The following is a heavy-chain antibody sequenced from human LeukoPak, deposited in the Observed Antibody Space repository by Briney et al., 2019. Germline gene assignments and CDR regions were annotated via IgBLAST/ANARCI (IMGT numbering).Heavy chain of an antibody. CDR1: VGSISSSTYS. CDR2: IYYSGST. V-gene: IGHV4-39*07. D-gene: IGHD6-19*01. J-gene: IGHJ4*02. CDR3: ARGAFRRAVAGKDY. Sequence: SETLSLTCTVSVGSISSSTYSWGLIRQPPGKGLEWMGSIYYSGSTYYNPSLKSRVTISLDTSKNQFSLKLSSVTAADTAVYYCARGAFRRAVAGKDYWGQGTLVTVS.